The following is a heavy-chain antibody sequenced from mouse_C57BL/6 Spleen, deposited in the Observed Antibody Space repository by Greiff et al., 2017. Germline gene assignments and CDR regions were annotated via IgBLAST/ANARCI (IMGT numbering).Heavy chain of an antibody. Sequence: VKLVESGAELVRPGASVTLSCKASGYTFTDYEMHWVKQTPVHGLEWIGAIDPETGGTAYNQKFKGKAILTADKSSSTAYMELRSLASEDSAVYYCTRKEGIYYDYGGDYWGQGTSVTVSS. CDR3: TRKEGIYYDYGGDY. V-gene: IGHV1-15*01. J-gene: IGHJ4*01. CDR1: GYTFTDYE. CDR2: IDPETGGT. D-gene: IGHD2-4*01.